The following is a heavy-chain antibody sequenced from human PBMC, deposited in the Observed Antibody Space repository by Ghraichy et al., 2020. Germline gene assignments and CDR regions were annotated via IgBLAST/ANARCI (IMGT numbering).Heavy chain of an antibody. V-gene: IGHV3-53*01. CDR1: GFTVSSSY. D-gene: IGHD2-2*01. J-gene: IGHJ5*02. CDR3: ARATRGWFDP. CDR2: IYVGDKT. Sequence: GGSLRLSCAASGFTVSSSYMTWVRQAPGKGLEWVSVIYVGDKTYYADSVKGRFTISRDNSRNTLFLQMDSLRPEDTAVYYCARATRGWFDPWGQGTLVTVSS.